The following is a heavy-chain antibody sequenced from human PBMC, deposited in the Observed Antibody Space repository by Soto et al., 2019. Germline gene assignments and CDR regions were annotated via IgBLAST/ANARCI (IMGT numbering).Heavy chain of an antibody. J-gene: IGHJ6*02. CDR3: ARESTGYGGGFSFYGLDV. D-gene: IGHD5-12*01. Sequence: ASVKVSCKASGGTFSDSALSWVRQAPGQGLEWMGGIIPMFGSPEYAQKFLGRVTITADVSTSTAYMELRSLRVDDTAKYYCARESTGYGGGFSFYGLDVWGQGTTVTVAS. CDR2: IIPMFGSP. V-gene: IGHV1-69*13. CDR1: GGTFSDSA.